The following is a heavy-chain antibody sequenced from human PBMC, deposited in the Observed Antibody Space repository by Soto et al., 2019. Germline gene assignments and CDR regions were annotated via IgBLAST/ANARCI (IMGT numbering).Heavy chain of an antibody. CDR1: GFTSTRYS. J-gene: IGHJ6*02. V-gene: IGHV1-46*01. D-gene: IGHD3-16*02. CDR2: INPNNGGT. CDR3: ASRVNADFDV. Sequence: QVQLVQPGAEVMKPGASVKISCKASGFTSTRYSVHWVRQAPGQGPEWMGRINPNNGGTNYAQECEGGFTMARDTSTTIVYMDLSSLRSEDTAGYYCASRVNADFDVWCQGTTVTV.